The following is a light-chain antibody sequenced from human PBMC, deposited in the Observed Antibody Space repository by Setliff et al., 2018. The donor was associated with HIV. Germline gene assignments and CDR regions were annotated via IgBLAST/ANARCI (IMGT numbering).Light chain of an antibody. Sequence: QSVLTQPRSVSGSPGQSVTISCTGPSSDVGGYNYVSWYQQHPGKAPKVIIFDVSKRPSGVPDRFSGSKSGNTASLTISGLQAEDEAVYHCCSYTGRYSWVFGGGTKVTVL. CDR1: SSDVGGYNY. J-gene: IGLJ3*02. CDR3: CSYTGRYSWV. CDR2: DVS. V-gene: IGLV2-11*01.